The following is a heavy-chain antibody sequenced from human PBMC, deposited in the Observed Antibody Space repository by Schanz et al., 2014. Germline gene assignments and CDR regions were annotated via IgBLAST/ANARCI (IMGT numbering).Heavy chain of an antibody. CDR3: ARGTMPGTFDI. Sequence: QVQLVQSGAEVKKPGASVKVSCKASGYTFSDYYIHWVRQAPGQGLEWMGWINPNTGGTNFAQKFQGRVTFTADKSTSTAYMELSSLRYEDTALYYCARGTMPGTFDIWGQGTMVTVSS. V-gene: IGHV1-2*02. CDR2: INPNTGGT. J-gene: IGHJ3*02. CDR1: GYTFSDYY. D-gene: IGHD2-2*01.